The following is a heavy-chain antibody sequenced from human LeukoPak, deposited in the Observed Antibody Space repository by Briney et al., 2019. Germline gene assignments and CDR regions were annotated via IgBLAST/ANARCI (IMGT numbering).Heavy chain of an antibody. CDR2: IGPNSGGT. Sequence: ASVKVSCKASGYTFSDYYMHWVQQAPGQGLEWMGWIGPNSGGTNYAQKFRGRVTMTRDTSISTAYMELSRLISDDTAVYYCARSNIAVRRGDNWFDPWGQGTLVTVSS. CDR1: GYTFSDYY. J-gene: IGHJ5*02. V-gene: IGHV1-2*02. D-gene: IGHD6-6*01. CDR3: ARSNIAVRRGDNWFDP.